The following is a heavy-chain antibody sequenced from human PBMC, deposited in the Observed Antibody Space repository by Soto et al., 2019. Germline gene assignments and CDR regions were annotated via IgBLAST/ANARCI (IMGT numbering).Heavy chain of an antibody. V-gene: IGHV1-69*13. D-gene: IGHD3-22*01. CDR3: ARGYYYHSSGYYVGLDA. Sequence: GASVKVSCTASGGTLSSYAISWVRQATGQGLEWMGGIIPIFGTANYAQKFQGRVTITADESTSTAYMELSSLRSEDTAVYYCARGYYYHSSGYYVGLDAWGQGTTVPVSS. J-gene: IGHJ6*02. CDR1: GGTLSSYA. CDR2: IIPIFGTA.